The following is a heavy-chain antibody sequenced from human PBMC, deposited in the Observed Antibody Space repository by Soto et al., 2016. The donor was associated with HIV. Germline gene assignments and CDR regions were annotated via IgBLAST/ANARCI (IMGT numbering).Heavy chain of an antibody. CDR1: GYSINSAYY. J-gene: IGHJ4*02. V-gene: IGHV4-38-2*02. Sequence: QEQLQESGPGLVKPSETLSLTCTVSGYSINSAYYWGWIRQPPGKGLEWIGSIYHSGSTHYNPSLKSRVTISVDTSKNQFSLKLSSVTAADTAVYYCARVGEYMTSVDYWGQGTLVTVSS. D-gene: IGHD4-17*01. CDR3: ARVGEYMTSVDY. CDR2: IYHSGST.